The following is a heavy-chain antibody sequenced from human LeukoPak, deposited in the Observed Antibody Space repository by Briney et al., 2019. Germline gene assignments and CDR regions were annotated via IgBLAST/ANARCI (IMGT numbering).Heavy chain of an antibody. Sequence: SETLSLTCTVSGGSISSYYWSWIRQHPGKGLEWIGYIYYSGSTYYNPSLKSRVTISVDTSKNQFSLKLSSVTAADTAVYYCAREYILTGSHFDYWGQGTLVTVSS. V-gene: IGHV4-59*06. D-gene: IGHD3-9*01. CDR2: IYYSGST. CDR1: GGSISSYY. CDR3: AREYILTGSHFDY. J-gene: IGHJ4*02.